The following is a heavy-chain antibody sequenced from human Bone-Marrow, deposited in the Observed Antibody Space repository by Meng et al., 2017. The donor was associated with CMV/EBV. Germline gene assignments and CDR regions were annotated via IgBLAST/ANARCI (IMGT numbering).Heavy chain of an antibody. Sequence: GGSLRLSCAASGFTFSSYAMHWVRQAPGKGLEWVAVISYDGSNKYYADSVKGRFTISRDNSKNTLYLQMNSLRAEDTAVYYCARVRDSMVMYYYYGMDVWGQGNTVTVSS. D-gene: IGHD5-18*01. CDR3: ARVRDSMVMYYYYGMDV. CDR2: ISYDGSNK. J-gene: IGHJ6*02. V-gene: IGHV3-30*04. CDR1: GFTFSSYA.